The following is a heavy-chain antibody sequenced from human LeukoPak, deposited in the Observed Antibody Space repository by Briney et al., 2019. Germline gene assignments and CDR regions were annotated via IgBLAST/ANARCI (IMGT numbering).Heavy chain of an antibody. D-gene: IGHD2-15*01. CDR1: GSPISSFY. V-gene: IGHV4-59*01. CDR3: AREPGAEDFGGFDY. CDR2: TYYSGSS. J-gene: IGHJ4*02. Sequence: SETLSLTCTVSGSPISSFYWNWIRQPPGKGLEWIGYTYYSGSSSYNPSLKNRATISVDKSRSQFSLKINSVTAADTAVYFCAREPGAEDFGGFDYWGQGTPVTVSS.